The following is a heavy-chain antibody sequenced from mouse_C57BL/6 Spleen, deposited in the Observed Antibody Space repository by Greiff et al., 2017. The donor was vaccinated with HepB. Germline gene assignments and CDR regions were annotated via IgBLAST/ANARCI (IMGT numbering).Heavy chain of an antibody. V-gene: IGHV1-80*01. Sequence: VQLQQSGAELVKPGASVKISCKASGYAFSSYWMNWVKQRPGKGLEWIGQIYPGDGDTNYNGKFKGKATLTADKSSSTAYMQLSSLTSEDSAVYFCASRGVYDGYDYWGQGTTLTVSS. CDR2: IYPGDGDT. CDR3: ASRGVYDGYDY. CDR1: GYAFSSYW. D-gene: IGHD2-3*01. J-gene: IGHJ2*01.